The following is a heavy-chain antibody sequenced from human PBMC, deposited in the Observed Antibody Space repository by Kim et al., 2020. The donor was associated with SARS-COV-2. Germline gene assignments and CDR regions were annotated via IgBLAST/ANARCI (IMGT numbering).Heavy chain of an antibody. Sequence: SETLSLTCAVYGGSFSGYYWSWIRQPPGKGLEWIGEINHSGSTNYNPSLKSRVTISVDTSKNQFSLKLSSVTAADTAVYYCARGRRYCSSTSCYYFDYWG. J-gene: IGHJ4*01. CDR3: ARGRRYCSSTSCYYFDY. D-gene: IGHD2-2*01. V-gene: IGHV4-34*01. CDR2: INHSGST. CDR1: GGSFSGYY.